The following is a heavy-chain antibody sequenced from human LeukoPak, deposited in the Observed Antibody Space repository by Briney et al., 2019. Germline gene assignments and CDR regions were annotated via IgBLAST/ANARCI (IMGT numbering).Heavy chain of an antibody. CDR2: ISGSGGST. D-gene: IGHD3-3*01. CDR1: GFTFSSYA. J-gene: IGHJ5*02. V-gene: IGHV3-23*01. Sequence: GGSLRLSCAASGFTFSSYAMSWVRQAPGKGLEWVSAISGSGGSTYYADSVKGRFTISRDNSKNKLYLQMNSLRAEATAVYYCAKASLWSSYPFDPWGQGTLVTVSS. CDR3: AKASLWSSYPFDP.